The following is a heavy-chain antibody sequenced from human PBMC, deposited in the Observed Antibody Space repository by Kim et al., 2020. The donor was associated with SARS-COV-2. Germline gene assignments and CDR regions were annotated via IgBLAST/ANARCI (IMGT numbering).Heavy chain of an antibody. D-gene: IGHD4-17*01. CDR1: GYTFTSYD. J-gene: IGHJ3*02. CDR2: MNPNSGNT. CDR3: ARADSTYGDFGRDDAFDI. Sequence: ASVKVSCKASGYTFTSYDINWVRQATGQGLEWMGWMNPNSGNTGYAQKFQGRVTMTRNTSISTAYMELSSLRSEDTAVYYCARADSTYGDFGRDDAFDIWGQGTMVTVSS. V-gene: IGHV1-8*01.